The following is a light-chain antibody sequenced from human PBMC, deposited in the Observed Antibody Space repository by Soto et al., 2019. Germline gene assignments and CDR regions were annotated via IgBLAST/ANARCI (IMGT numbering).Light chain of an antibody. CDR3: SSYAGSNKSVV. CDR1: SSDVGGYNY. Sequence: QSVLTQPPSASGSPGQSVTISCTGTSSDVGGYNYVSWYQQHPGKAPKLMIYEVSKRPSGVPDRFSGSKSGNTASLTVSGLQAEDEADYYCSSYAGSNKSVVFGGGTKLPVL. V-gene: IGLV2-8*01. CDR2: EVS. J-gene: IGLJ2*01.